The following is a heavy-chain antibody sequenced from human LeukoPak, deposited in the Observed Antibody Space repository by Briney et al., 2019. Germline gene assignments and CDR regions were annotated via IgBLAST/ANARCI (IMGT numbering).Heavy chain of an antibody. CDR2: ISAYNGNT. V-gene: IGHV1-18*01. Sequence: ASVKVSCKASGYTFTSYGISWVRQAPGQGLEWMGWISAYNGNTNYAQKLQGRVTMTTDTSTSTAYMELRSLRSDDTAVYYCARDRQQWLEHPRWFDPWGQGTLVTVSS. CDR1: GYTFTSYG. CDR3: ARDRQQWLEHPRWFDP. D-gene: IGHD6-19*01. J-gene: IGHJ5*02.